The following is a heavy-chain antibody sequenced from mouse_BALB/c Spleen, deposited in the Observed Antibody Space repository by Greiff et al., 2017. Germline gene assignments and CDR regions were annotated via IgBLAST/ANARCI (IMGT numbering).Heavy chain of an antibody. D-gene: IGHD4-1*01. CDR1: GFAFSSYD. V-gene: IGHV5-12-1*01. CDR2: ISSGGGST. CDR3: ARQGGTGTLDY. Sequence: EVKLMESGGGLVKPGGSLKLSCAASGFAFSSYDMSWVRQTPEKRLEWVAYISSGGGSTYYPDTVKGRFTISRDNAKNTLYLQMSSLKSEDTAMYYCARQGGTGTLDYWGQGTTLTVSS. J-gene: IGHJ2*01.